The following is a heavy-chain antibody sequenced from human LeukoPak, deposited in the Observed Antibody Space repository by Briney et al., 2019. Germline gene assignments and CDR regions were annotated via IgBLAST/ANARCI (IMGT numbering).Heavy chain of an antibody. J-gene: IGHJ4*02. D-gene: IGHD4-23*01. V-gene: IGHV3-23*01. CDR1: GFTFSSYT. CDR2: ISVNGGTT. CDR3: VKGGGNVRRYFEY. Sequence: GGSLRLSCTASGFTFSSYTMTWVRQAPGKGLEWVSSISVNGGTTYYADSVKGRFTISRDSSKNTLYLQMNSLRAEDTAVYYCVKGGGNVRRYFEYWGQGTLVTVSS.